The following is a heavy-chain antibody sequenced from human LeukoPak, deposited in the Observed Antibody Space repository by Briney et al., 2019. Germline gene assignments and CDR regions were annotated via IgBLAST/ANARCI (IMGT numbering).Heavy chain of an antibody. V-gene: IGHV4-59*01. D-gene: IGHD3-10*01. CDR1: GGSIGRYY. Sequence: SETLSLTCTVSGGSIGRYYWSWMRQPPGKGLQWIGYIYYSANTNYNPSLKSRVTISVDTSKNQFSLNLSSVTAADTAVYYCARGAFGHFDYWGQGTLVTVSS. J-gene: IGHJ4*02. CDR3: ARGAFGHFDY. CDR2: IYYSANT.